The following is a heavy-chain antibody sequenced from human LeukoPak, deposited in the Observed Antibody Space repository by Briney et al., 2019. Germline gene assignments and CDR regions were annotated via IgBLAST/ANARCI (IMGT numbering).Heavy chain of an antibody. CDR3: ARGYCGGDCYGD. J-gene: IGHJ1*01. CDR1: GFSFSSYA. D-gene: IGHD2-21*02. CDR2: IDSSSSHI. V-gene: IGHV3-21*01. Sequence: GGSLRLSCAASGFSFSSYAMNWVRQAPGKGLEWVASIDSSSSHIYYADSVKGRFTISRDNTKSSLYLQMNSLRAEDMAVYYCARGYCGGDCYGDWGQGTLVTVSS.